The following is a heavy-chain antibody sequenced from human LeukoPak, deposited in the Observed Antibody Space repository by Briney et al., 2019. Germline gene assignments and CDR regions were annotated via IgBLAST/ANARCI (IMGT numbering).Heavy chain of an antibody. CDR2: IHYSGTT. J-gene: IGHJ6*03. Sequence: SETLSLTSTVSGDSISSYYWSWIRQPPGKGLGGIGNIHYSGTTHYNPSLKSRVTISVDTSKNQLSLKLRSVTAADTAVYYCARTTEGYAGGPGYSYYYYMDVWGKGTTVTISS. CDR1: GDSISSYY. V-gene: IGHV4-59*13. CDR3: ARTTEGYAGGPGYSYYYYMDV. D-gene: IGHD5-12*01.